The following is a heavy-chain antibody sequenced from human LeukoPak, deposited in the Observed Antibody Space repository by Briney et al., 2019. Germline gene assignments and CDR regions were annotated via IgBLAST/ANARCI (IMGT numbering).Heavy chain of an antibody. J-gene: IGHJ6*03. CDR3: PRVATPPSGYYYYYMDV. V-gene: IGHV3-30*02. CDR1: GCTFSSYG. D-gene: IGHD5-12*01. Sequence: GGSLRLSCAVSGCTFSSYGMHWVRQAPGKGLGWVAFIRYDGSNQYYADSVKHRFTISSDNSKHTLSLQLNSLRHEGASLYYCPRVATPPSGYYYYYMDVRGKGTTVT. CDR2: IRYDGSNQ.